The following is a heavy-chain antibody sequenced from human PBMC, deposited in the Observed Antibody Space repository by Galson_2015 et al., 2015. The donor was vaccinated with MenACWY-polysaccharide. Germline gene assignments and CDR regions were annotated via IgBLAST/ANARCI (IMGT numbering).Heavy chain of an antibody. V-gene: IGHV3-30-3*01. CDR2: ISYDGSNK. CDR3: ARQLDYSGSSGLWYFDF. D-gene: IGHD6-6*01. CDR1: GFSFRRHA. Sequence: SLRLSCAASGFSFRRHAMHWVRQTPGKGLEWVAVISYDGSNKYYADSVKGRFTISRDNSKNTLSVQMNSLRPEDTAVYYCARQLDYSGSSGLWYFDFWGQGTLVTVSS. J-gene: IGHJ4*02.